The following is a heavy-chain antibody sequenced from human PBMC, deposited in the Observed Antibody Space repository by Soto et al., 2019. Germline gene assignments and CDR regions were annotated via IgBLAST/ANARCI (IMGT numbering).Heavy chain of an antibody. CDR3: AKDRRITGST. CDR2: ISGSGGST. V-gene: IGHV3-23*01. J-gene: IGHJ5*02. Sequence: EVQLLESGGGLVQPGGSLRLSCAASGFTFSSYAMSWVRQAPGKGLEWVSAISGSGGSTYYADSVKGRFTISRDHTKNPRYLQMNSLRAEATAVDYCAKDRRITGSTCGQGTLVTVSS. CDR1: GFTFSSYA. D-gene: IGHD1-20*01.